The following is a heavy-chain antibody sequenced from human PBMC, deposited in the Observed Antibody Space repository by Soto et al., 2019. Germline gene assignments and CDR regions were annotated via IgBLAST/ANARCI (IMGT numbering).Heavy chain of an antibody. CDR1: GFTFSSYA. CDR3: AKDSSTRSGWYFLIGC. CDR2: ISGSGGST. J-gene: IGHJ4*01. V-gene: IGHV3-23*01. Sequence: PGGSLRRSCAPCGFTFSSYAMSWVGQAPGKGLEWVSAISGSGGSTYYADSVKGRFTISRDNSKNTLYLQMNSLRAEDTAVYYCAKDSSTRSGWYFLIGCWGHGTLVTVXS. D-gene: IGHD6-19*01.